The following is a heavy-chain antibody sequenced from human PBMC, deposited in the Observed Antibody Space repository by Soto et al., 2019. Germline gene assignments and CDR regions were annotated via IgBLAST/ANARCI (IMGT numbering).Heavy chain of an antibody. CDR2: IIPIFGTA. J-gene: IGHJ4*02. CDR1: GGTFSSYA. Sequence: QVQLVQSGAEVKKPGSSVKVSCKASGGTFSSYAISWVRQAPGQGLEWMGGIIPIFGTANYAQKFQGRVTXSXAEXTSTAYMELGGLRSEDTAVYDCCQAPGDSRGWYIYWGQGTLVTVSS. D-gene: IGHD6-19*01. CDR3: CQAPGDSRGWYIY. V-gene: IGHV1-69*05.